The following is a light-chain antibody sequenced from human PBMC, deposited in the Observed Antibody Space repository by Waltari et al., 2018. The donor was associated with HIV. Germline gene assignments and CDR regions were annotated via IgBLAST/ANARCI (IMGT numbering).Light chain of an antibody. Sequence: DIEMTQSPSPLSASVGDRVSITCRASQTISNYLNWYQQKPGIAPLVLISGGSFRQVGVPSRFSASVSGTDFTLTISGLQPEDFATYYCQQTYSLPLTFGPGTKLDFK. CDR3: QQTYSLPLT. V-gene: IGKV1-39*01. CDR1: QTISNY. J-gene: IGKJ3*01. CDR2: GGS.